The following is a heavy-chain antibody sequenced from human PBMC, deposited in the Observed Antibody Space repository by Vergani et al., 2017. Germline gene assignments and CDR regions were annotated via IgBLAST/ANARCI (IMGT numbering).Heavy chain of an antibody. D-gene: IGHD3-10*01. CDR2: NRSRSSTI. CDR1: GLTFSSYS. CDR3: ARQRFGDYALFDY. V-gene: IGHV3-48*01. J-gene: IGHJ4*02. Sequence: EVQLVESGGGLVQPGGSLRLSCAASGLTFSSYSMNWVRQAPGKGLEWVSYNRSRSSTIYYADSVKGRFTISSDNAKNSLYLQMNSLRAVDTAVYYCARQRFGDYALFDYWGQGTLVTVSS.